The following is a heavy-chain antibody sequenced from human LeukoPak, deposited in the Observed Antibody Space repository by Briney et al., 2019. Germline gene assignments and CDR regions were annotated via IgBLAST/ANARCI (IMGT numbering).Heavy chain of an antibody. CDR3: ARSGAAAAGTFDY. D-gene: IGHD6-13*01. Sequence: SETLSLTCAVYGGSFSGYYWSWIRQTPGKGLEWIGEINHSGSTNYNPSLKSRVTISVDTSKNQFSLKLSSVTAADTAVYYCARSGAAAAGTFDYWGQGTLVTVSS. CDR2: INHSGST. J-gene: IGHJ4*02. CDR1: GGSFSGYY. V-gene: IGHV4-34*01.